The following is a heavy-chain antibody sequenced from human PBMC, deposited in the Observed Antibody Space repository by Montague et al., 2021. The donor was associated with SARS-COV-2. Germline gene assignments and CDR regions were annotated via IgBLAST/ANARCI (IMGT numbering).Heavy chain of an antibody. CDR1: GGSISGYY. V-gene: IGHV4-59*01. CDR3: ARHPPWYRYFYSLDV. CDR2: LYYSGST. J-gene: IGHJ6*03. Sequence: SETLSLTCTVSGGSISGYYWSWIRQPPGKGLEWIGYLYYSGSTNYNPSLESRVTISVDTSKNQLSLRLTSVTAADTAVYYCARHPPWYRYFYSLDVWGKGTTVTVSS. D-gene: IGHD2-15*01.